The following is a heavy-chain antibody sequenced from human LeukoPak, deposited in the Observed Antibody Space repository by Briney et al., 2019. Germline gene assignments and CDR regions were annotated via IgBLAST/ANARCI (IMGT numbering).Heavy chain of an antibody. V-gene: IGHV1-2*02. J-gene: IGHJ4*02. CDR1: GYTFTGYY. CDR3: SRGSGISYGGIDY. Sequence: GASVKVSCKASGYTFTGYYMHWVLQAPGQGLEWMGWINPNSGGTNYAQKFLGRVTLTRDTSTTIVYMELKWLTSDDAAVYYCSRGSGISYGGIDYWGQGTLVTVSS. CDR2: INPNSGGT. D-gene: IGHD5-18*01.